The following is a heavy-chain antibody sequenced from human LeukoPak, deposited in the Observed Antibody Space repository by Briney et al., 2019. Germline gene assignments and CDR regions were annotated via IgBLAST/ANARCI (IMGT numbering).Heavy chain of an antibody. J-gene: IGHJ4*02. CDR3: AKPWFGESYYFDY. Sequence: GGSLRLSCAASGFTFSSYTMNWVRQAPGKGLEWVSFISSSGTYIFYADSVKGRFTISRDNSKNTLYLQMNSLRAEDTAVYYCAKPWFGESYYFDYWGQGTLVTVSS. CDR2: ISSSGTYI. D-gene: IGHD3-10*01. V-gene: IGHV3-21*01. CDR1: GFTFSSYT.